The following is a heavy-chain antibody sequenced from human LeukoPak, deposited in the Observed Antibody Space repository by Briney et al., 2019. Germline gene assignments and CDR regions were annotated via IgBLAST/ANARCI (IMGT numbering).Heavy chain of an antibody. Sequence: SETLSLTCTVSGGSISSSSYYWGWIRQPPGKGLEWIGSIYYSGSTYYNPSLKSRVTISVDTSKNQFSLKLSSVTAADTAVYYCAGERYQLLSSWGQGTLVTVSS. CDR2: IYYSGST. D-gene: IGHD2-2*01. V-gene: IGHV4-39*07. J-gene: IGHJ5*02. CDR3: AGERYQLLSS. CDR1: GGSISSSSYY.